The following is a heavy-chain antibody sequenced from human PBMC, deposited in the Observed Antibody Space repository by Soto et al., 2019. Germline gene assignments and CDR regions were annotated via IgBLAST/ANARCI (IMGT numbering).Heavy chain of an antibody. V-gene: IGHV3-53*02. D-gene: IGHD3-10*01. Sequence: EVQLVETGGGLIQPGGSLRLSCAASGFAVNSNYMTWVRQAPGKGLEWVSIIYSGGTTYYADSVKGRFTISRDTSKNTLLLQMNNLRDEDTAMYYCARGSNLAAALVRGAGEDVWGQGTTVTVSS. CDR3: ARGSNLAAALVRGAGEDV. J-gene: IGHJ6*02. CDR1: GFAVNSNY. CDR2: IYSGGTT.